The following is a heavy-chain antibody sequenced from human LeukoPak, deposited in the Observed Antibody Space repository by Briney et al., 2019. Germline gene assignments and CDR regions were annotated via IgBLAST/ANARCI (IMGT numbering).Heavy chain of an antibody. D-gene: IGHD3-22*01. V-gene: IGHV4-59*01. CDR1: GGSISSYY. CDR3: AGASPYYDSSGQRTFDI. J-gene: IGHJ3*02. CDR2: IYYSGGT. Sequence: SETLSLTCTVSGGSISSYYWNWIRQPPGKGLEWIGYIYYSGGTNYNPSLKSRVTISLDTSKNQFSLKLSSVTAADTAVYYCAGASPYYDSSGQRTFDIWGQGTMVTVSS.